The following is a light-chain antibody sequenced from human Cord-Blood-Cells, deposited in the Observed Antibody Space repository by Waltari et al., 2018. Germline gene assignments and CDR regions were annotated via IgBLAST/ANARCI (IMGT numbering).Light chain of an antibody. J-gene: IGLJ3*02. V-gene: IGLV3-25*02. CDR3: QSADSSGTWV. Sequence: SYELTQPPSVSVSPGQTARIPCSGDAVPTQDAYWYQQEPGQAPVLGIYKDSERPSGIPERFSGSSSGTTVTLTISGVQAEDEADYYCQSADSSGTWVFGGGTKLTVL. CDR1: AVPTQD. CDR2: KDS.